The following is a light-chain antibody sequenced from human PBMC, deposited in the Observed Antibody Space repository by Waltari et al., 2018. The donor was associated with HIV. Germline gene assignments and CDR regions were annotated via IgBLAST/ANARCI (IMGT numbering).Light chain of an antibody. CDR3: AAWGDSLGGLWV. CDR1: SSHIGRNF. V-gene: IGLV1-47*01. CDR2: GNN. J-gene: IGLJ3*02. Sequence: QSVLTQPPSASETPAQRGTIPCSGSSSHIGRNFVYWYQQLPGTAPQRLIYGNNQRPSGVPDRLSGSRSGTSDSLAISGLRSEDEADYYCAAWGDSLGGLWVFGGGTKLTVL.